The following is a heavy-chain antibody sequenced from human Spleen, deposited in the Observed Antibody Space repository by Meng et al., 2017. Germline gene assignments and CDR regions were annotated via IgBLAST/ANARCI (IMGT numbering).Heavy chain of an antibody. V-gene: IGHV3-48*03. D-gene: IGHD6-13*01. J-gene: IGHJ4*02. CDR1: GFTFSSYG. CDR3: AKGAGRIASTGKRYFDY. Sequence: GGSLRLSCAVSGFTFSSYGMNWVRQAPGKGPDWVSYICTSGFIISYADSLKGRFTISRDYANKSLFLQMNGLRAEDTAVYYCAKGAGRIASTGKRYFDYWGLGTLVTVSS. CDR2: ICTSGFII.